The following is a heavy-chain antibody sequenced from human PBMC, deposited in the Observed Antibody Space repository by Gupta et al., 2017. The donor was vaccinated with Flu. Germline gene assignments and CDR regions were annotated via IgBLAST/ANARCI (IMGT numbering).Heavy chain of an antibody. CDR2: SNPNTGGT. CDR1: GYTFTDYY. J-gene: IGHJ4*02. D-gene: IGHD1-26*01. V-gene: IGHV1-2*02. Sequence: QVQLVQSGAEVKKPGASVKVSCEASGYTFTDYYIHWVRQAPGQGLEWMGWSNPNTGGTNYAQNFQGRVTMTRDPSISTAYMELRRLRSDDTAVYYCARVAGKVGVTFAYWGQGTLVTVSS. CDR3: ARVAGKVGVTFAY.